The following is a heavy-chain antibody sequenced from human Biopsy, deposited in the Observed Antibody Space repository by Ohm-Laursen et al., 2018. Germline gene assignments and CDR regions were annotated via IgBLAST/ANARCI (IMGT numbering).Heavy chain of an antibody. D-gene: IGHD3-22*01. V-gene: IGHV4-4*07. Sequence: SETLSLTCYVSGDSISIYYWSWIRQPAGKGLEWIGRIYPGGSTNYNPSLKSRVTMSVDTPKKQLSLRLRSVTAADTAMYYCASVVLGPTNDAFDLWGQGTMVVVSS. CDR1: GDSISIYY. CDR2: IYPGGST. CDR3: ASVVLGPTNDAFDL. J-gene: IGHJ3*01.